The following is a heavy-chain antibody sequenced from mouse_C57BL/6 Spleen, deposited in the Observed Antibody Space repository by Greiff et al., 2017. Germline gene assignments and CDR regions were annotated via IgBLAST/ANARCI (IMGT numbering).Heavy chain of an antibody. J-gene: IGHJ1*03. V-gene: IGHV1-80*01. CDR2: IYPGDGDT. CDR1: GYAFSSYW. Sequence: QVQLQQSGAELVKPGASVKISCKASGYAFSSYWMNWVKQRPGKGLEWIGQIYPGDGDTNYNGKFKGKATLTADKSSSTAYMQLSSLTSEDSAVYFCARRRDSFYWYFDVWGTGTTVTVSS. CDR3: ARRRDSFYWYFDV.